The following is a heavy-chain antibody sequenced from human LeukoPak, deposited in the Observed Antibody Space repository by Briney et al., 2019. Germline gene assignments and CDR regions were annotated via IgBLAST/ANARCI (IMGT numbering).Heavy chain of an antibody. CDR2: ISYDGSNK. CDR1: GFTFSSYG. CDR3: AREGIPKAVVPAAPFDY. Sequence: GGSLRLSCAASGFTFSSYGMHRVRQAPGKGLEGVAVISYDGSNKYYADSVKGRFTISRDNSKNTLYLQMNSLRAEDTAVYYCAREGIPKAVVPAAPFDYWGQGTLVTVSS. V-gene: IGHV3-30*19. J-gene: IGHJ4*02. D-gene: IGHD2-2*01.